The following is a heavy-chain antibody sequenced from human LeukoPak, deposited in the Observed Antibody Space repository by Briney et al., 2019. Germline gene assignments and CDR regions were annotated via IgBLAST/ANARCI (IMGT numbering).Heavy chain of an antibody. CDR3: ARVNDGATLEY. V-gene: IGHV3-7*01. Sequence: PGGSLRLSCATSGFTFSAYWMSWVRQAPGKGLEWVTNIKPDESGKYYVDSVKGRFTVSRDNAKNLVYLEMNSLRVEDTAVYYCARVNDGATLEYWGQGTLVTVSS. D-gene: IGHD1-26*01. CDR2: IKPDESGK. CDR1: GFTFSAYW. J-gene: IGHJ4*02.